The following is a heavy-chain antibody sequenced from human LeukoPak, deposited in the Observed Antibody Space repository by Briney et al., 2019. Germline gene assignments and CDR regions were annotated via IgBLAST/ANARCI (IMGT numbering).Heavy chain of an antibody. CDR2: LSGSGTKT. CDR3: AKHPDVGSYYYFQH. Sequence: GGSLRLSCVASGFTFSNYAMSWVRQAPGMGLEWVSALSGSGTKTYYADSMKGRFTISRDNSETTLYLQVNSLRAEDTAVYYCAKHPDVGSYYYFQHWGQGTLVTVSS. J-gene: IGHJ1*01. D-gene: IGHD3-10*01. V-gene: IGHV3-23*01. CDR1: GFTFSNYA.